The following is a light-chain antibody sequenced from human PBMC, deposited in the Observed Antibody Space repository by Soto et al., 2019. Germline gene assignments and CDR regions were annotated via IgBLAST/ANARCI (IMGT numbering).Light chain of an antibody. V-gene: IGKV1-33*01. Sequence: DIQMTQSPSTLSASVGDRFTVTCRASQSISSWLAWYQQKPGKAPKLLIYDASNLETGVPSRFSGSGSGTDFTFTISRLQPEDIATYYCQQYDNLPTFGQGTRLEIK. CDR3: QQYDNLPT. J-gene: IGKJ5*01. CDR2: DAS. CDR1: QSISSW.